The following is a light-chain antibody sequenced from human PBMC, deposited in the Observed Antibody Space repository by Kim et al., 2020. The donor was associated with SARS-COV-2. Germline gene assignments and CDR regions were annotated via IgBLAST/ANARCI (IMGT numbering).Light chain of an antibody. CDR2: QHT. CDR3: QAWDSSTAV. J-gene: IGLJ3*02. CDR1: KLGDKY. Sequence: SYELTQPPSVSVSPGQTASITCSGDKLGDKYACWYQQKPGQSPVLVIYQHTKRPSGISQRFSGSNSGNTATLTISRAQTMDEADYYCQAWDSSTAVFGGG. V-gene: IGLV3-1*01.